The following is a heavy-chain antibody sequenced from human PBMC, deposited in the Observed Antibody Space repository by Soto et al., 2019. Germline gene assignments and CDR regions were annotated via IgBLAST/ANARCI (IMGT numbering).Heavy chain of an antibody. J-gene: IGHJ6*02. CDR3: AREDSTRTDDNYYYYGMDV. V-gene: IGHV3-30-3*01. CDR1: GFPFRIFP. Sequence: GGSLRLSCAASGFPFRIFPMHWVRQAPGKGLEWVVVLSSDGSDTNYADSVKGRFTVSRDNSKNTLYLQMNSLRIEDTAVYYCAREDSTRTDDNYYYYGMDVWGQGTTVTVSS. CDR2: LSSDGSDT. D-gene: IGHD2-2*01.